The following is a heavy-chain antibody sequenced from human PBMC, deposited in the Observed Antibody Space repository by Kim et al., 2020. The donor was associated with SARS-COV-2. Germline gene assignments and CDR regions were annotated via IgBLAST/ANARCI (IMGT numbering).Heavy chain of an antibody. CDR3: ARDSSITMVRGGVSD. Sequence: PPLKSRVTLSVDTSKNQFSLKLSSVTAADTAVYYCARDSSITMVRGGVSDWGQGTLVTVSS. V-gene: IGHV4-34*01. D-gene: IGHD3-10*01. J-gene: IGHJ4*02.